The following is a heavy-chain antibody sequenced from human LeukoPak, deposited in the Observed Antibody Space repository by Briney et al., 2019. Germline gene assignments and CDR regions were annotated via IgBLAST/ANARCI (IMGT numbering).Heavy chain of an antibody. V-gene: IGHV4-59*01. D-gene: IGHD5-18*01. Sequence: SETLSLACTVSGGSIGTYYWTWIRRPPGKGLEWIAYIDYSGSTKYNPSLKSRVTTSVDTAKKQFSLKLCSVTAADTAVYYCARGRRYTSVHDAFDIWGQGTMVTVSS. CDR2: IDYSGST. CDR1: GGSIGTYY. J-gene: IGHJ3*02. CDR3: ARGRRYTSVHDAFDI.